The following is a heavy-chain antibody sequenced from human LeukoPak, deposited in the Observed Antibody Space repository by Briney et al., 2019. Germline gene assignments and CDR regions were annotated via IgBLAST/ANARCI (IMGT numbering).Heavy chain of an antibody. J-gene: IGHJ4*02. V-gene: IGHV1-2*02. D-gene: IGHD3-22*01. CDR1: GYTFTGYY. CDR2: INPNSGGT. CDR3: ARRGYYYDSSGYLSY. Sequence: ASVKVSCKASGYTFTGYYMHWVRQAPGQGFEWMGWINPNSGGTNYAQKFQGRVTMTRDTSISTAYMELSRLRSDDTAVYYCARRGYYYDSSGYLSYWGQGTLVTVSS.